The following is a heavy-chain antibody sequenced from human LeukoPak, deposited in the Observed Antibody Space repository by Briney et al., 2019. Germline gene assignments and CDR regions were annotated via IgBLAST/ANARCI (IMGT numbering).Heavy chain of an antibody. J-gene: IGHJ5*02. CDR2: IIPIFGTA. CDR3: ARSMVRGQGWFDP. D-gene: IGHD3-10*01. CDR1: GYTFTSYG. V-gene: IGHV1-69*05. Sequence: ASVKVSCKASGYTFTSYGISWVRQAPGQGLEWMGGIIPIFGTANYAQKFQGRVTITRNTSISTAYMELSSLRSEDTAVYYCARSMVRGQGWFDPWGQGTLVTVSS.